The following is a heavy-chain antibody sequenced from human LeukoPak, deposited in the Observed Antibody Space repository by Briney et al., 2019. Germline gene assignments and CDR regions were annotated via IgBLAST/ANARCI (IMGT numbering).Heavy chain of an antibody. D-gene: IGHD6-13*01. CDR2: ISGSGGST. CDR3: AKAAAGPPRNHFSYGMDV. J-gene: IGHJ6*02. V-gene: IGHV3-23*01. Sequence: PGGSLRLSCAASGFTFSSYAMSWVRQAPGKGLGWVSAISGSGGSTYYADSVKGRFTISRDNSKNTLYLQMNSLRAEDTAVYYCAKAAAGPPRNHFSYGMDVWGQGTTVTVSS. CDR1: GFTFSSYA.